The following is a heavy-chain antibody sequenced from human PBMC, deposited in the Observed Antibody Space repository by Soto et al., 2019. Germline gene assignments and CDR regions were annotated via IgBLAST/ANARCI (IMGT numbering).Heavy chain of an antibody. CDR3: ARYDAFKAFDL. D-gene: IGHD1-1*01. CDR2: ISSASSSI. V-gene: IGHV3-21*01. J-gene: IGHJ3*01. Sequence: EVQLVESGEGLVKPGGSLRLSCATSGFTFNSYTMNWVRQAPGKGLEWVASISSASSSIDFADSVKGRFTISRDNVNNSVFLQMNSLRTEDTGIYYCARYDAFKAFDLWGQGTMVTVSS. CDR1: GFTFNSYT.